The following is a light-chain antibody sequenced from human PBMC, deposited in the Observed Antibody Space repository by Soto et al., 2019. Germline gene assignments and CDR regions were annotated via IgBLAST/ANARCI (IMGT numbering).Light chain of an antibody. CDR2: QVS. Sequence: DVVMTQSPLSLPVTLGQPASISCRSSQSLVHSNGDTYLNWFQQRPGQSPRRLIYQVSNRDSGVPDRFSGSGSGTDFTLKISRVEAEDVGVYYCMQDTHWPMYTFGQGTKLEIK. J-gene: IGKJ2*01. CDR1: QSLVHSNGDTY. CDR3: MQDTHWPMYT. V-gene: IGKV2-30*02.